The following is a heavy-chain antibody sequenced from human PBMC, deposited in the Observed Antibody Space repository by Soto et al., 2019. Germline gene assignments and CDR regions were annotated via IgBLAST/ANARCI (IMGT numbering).Heavy chain of an antibody. CDR2: ISPMFGAA. CDR1: GGTCNTYA. CDR3: AREVEVHTPAFAY. V-gene: IGHV1-69*19. J-gene: IGHJ4*02. D-gene: IGHD3-10*01. Sequence: QVQLVQSGAEMKKPGSAVKVSCQSSGGTCNTYAMNWVRQAPGQGPEWMGDISPMFGAANYAPKFQGTVTITADEPTGTSYMQLTSLTSEDTALYFCAREVEVHTPAFAYWGQGTLVTVSS.